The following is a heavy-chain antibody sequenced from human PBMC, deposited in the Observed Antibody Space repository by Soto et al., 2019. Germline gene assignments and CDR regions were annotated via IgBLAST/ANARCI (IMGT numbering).Heavy chain of an antibody. CDR1: GGSISSSSYY. Sequence: PSETLSLTCTVSGGSISSSSYYWGWIRQPPGKGLEWIGSIYYSGSTYYNPSLKSRVTISVDTSKNQFSLKLSSVTAADTAVYYCARLRSNYYYGMDVWGQGTTVTVSS. D-gene: IGHD3-3*01. CDR2: IYYSGST. J-gene: IGHJ6*02. V-gene: IGHV4-39*01. CDR3: ARLRSNYYYGMDV.